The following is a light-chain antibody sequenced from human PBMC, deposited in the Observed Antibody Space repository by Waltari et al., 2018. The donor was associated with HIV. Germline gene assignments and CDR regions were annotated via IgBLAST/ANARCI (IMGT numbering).Light chain of an antibody. V-gene: IGKV3-15*01. J-gene: IGKJ4*01. CDR1: QSVGNN. CDR2: AAS. Sequence: EIVMTQSPATLSVSPGEGATLSCRASQSVGNNLGWHQQKPGQAPRLLIYAASTRATDIPARFSGTGYGTEFTLTISSLQSEDFAVYHCHQYDVWPLTFGGGTKVEI. CDR3: HQYDVWPLT.